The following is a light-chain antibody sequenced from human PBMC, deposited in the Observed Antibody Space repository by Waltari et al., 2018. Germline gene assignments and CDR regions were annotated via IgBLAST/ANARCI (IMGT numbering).Light chain of an antibody. V-gene: IGKV3-20*01. CDR1: QSVNTY. CDR3: QHHVRLPAT. CDR2: AAS. Sequence: ERGTLARRASQSVNTYLAWYQQKPGQAPRLLIYAASTRAAGIPDRFSGSGSGTDFSLTISRLEAEDFAVYYCQHHVRLPATFGQGTKVEIK. J-gene: IGKJ1*01.